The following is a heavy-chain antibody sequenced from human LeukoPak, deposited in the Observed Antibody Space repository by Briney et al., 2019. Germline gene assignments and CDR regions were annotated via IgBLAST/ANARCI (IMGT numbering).Heavy chain of an antibody. J-gene: IGHJ1*01. CDR2: INPNSGST. Sequence: ASVKVSCKASGYTFTGYYMHGVRQAPGQGREWMGRINPNSGSTKYEQEFQGGVTIIRGTSINTAYIELKSMKSEYTVIYYCSCRLYCSNTRCRNFPFAHWAQGPLLRVPS. V-gene: IGHV1-2*01. D-gene: IGHD2-2*01. CDR3: SCRLYCSNTRCRNFPFAH. CDR1: GYTFTGYY.